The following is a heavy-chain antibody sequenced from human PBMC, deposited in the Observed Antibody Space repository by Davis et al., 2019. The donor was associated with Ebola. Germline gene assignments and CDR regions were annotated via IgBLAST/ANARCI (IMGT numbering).Heavy chain of an antibody. V-gene: IGHV4-30-4*01. Sequence: MPSETLSLTCTVSGGSISSGDYYWSWIRQPPGKGLEWIGYIYYSGSTYYNPSLKSRVTISVDTSKNQFSLKLSSVTAADTAVYYCARLSRLRDFWSGYFPDAFDIWGQGTMVTVSS. CDR3: ARLSRLRDFWSGYFPDAFDI. J-gene: IGHJ3*02. CDR2: IYYSGST. D-gene: IGHD3-3*01. CDR1: GGSISSGDYY.